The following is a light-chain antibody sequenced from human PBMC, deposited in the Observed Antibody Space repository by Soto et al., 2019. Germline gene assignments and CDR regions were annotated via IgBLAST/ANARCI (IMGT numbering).Light chain of an antibody. J-gene: IGKJ1*01. V-gene: IGKV3-11*01. CDR2: DAS. CDR3: QQRSNWPPWT. Sequence: EIVWTQSPAPMSLSPGERATLSCRASQSVSRYLAWYQQKPGQDPRLLIYDASTRATGIPARFSGGGSGTDFTLTISSREPEDAAVYYCQQRSNWPPWTFGQGTKVEIK. CDR1: QSVSRY.